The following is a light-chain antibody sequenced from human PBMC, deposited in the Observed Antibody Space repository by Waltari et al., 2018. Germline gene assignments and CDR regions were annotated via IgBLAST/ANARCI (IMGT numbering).Light chain of an antibody. CDR2: DVT. Sequence: QSALTQSASVSGSPGQSITISCTGTNSYIGYYNYVSWYQQYPGKAPKLMIFDVTRWPSGVSHRFSGSKSGNTASLTISGLQAEDEADYFCAAYTSTNTVIFGGGTKVTVL. CDR1: NSYIGYYNY. J-gene: IGLJ2*01. CDR3: AAYTSTNTVI. V-gene: IGLV2-14*01.